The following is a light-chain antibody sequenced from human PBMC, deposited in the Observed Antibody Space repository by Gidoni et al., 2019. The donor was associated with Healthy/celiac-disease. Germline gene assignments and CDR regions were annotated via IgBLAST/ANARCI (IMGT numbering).Light chain of an antibody. V-gene: IGLV2-11*01. Sequence: QSALTQPRSVSGSPGQSVTISCTGTSSDVGGYNYVSWYQQHPGKAPKLMIYDVSKRPSGVPDRFPGSKSVNTASLTISGLQAEDEADYYCCSYAGSYVVFGGGTKLTVL. CDR1: SSDVGGYNY. CDR3: CSYAGSYVV. CDR2: DVS. J-gene: IGLJ2*01.